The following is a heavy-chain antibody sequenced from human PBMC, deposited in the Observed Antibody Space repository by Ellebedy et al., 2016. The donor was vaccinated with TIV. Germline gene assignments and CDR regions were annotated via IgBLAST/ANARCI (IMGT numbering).Heavy chain of an antibody. CDR2: IYHTGST. CDR3: ARVASSGWSPNEYYFDY. Sequence: SETLSLTCTVSGGSISRSSYYWGWIRQPPQRGLEWIGSIYHTGSTFYNPSLNSRVTVSVDKSKNQFSLKLSSVTAADTAVYYCARVASSGWSPNEYYFDYWGQGALVTVSS. V-gene: IGHV4-39*07. J-gene: IGHJ4*02. D-gene: IGHD6-19*01. CDR1: GGSISRSSYY.